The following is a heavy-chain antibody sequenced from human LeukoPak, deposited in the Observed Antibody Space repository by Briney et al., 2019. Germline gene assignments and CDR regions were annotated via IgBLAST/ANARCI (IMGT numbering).Heavy chain of an antibody. D-gene: IGHD3-3*01. CDR2: ISAYNGNT. J-gene: IGHJ5*02. CDR3: ARGNNYDFWSGYYRFDP. Sequence: ASVEVSCTASGYTFTSYGISWVRQAPGQGLEWMGWISAYNGNTNYAQKLQGRVTMTTDTSTSTAYMELRSLRSDDTAVYYCARGNNYDFWSGYYRFDPRGQGTLVTVSS. CDR1: GYTFTSYG. V-gene: IGHV1-18*01.